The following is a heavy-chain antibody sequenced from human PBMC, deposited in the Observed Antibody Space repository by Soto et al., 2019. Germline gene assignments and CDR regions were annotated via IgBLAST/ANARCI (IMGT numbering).Heavy chain of an antibody. V-gene: IGHV1-8*01. J-gene: IGHJ5*02. CDR2: MRANSGDT. Sequence: QVQLVQPGAEVRKPGASAKVSCKASGDIFTNFDFNWVRQATGQGLEWIGWMRANSGDTGHDQKFQGRVRMTRDTSMSTAYMELSSLRAEDTAVYYCARYIYGQGFQAWGQGTMVFVSS. CDR1: GDIFTNFD. D-gene: IGHD3-3*02. CDR3: ARYIYGQGFQA.